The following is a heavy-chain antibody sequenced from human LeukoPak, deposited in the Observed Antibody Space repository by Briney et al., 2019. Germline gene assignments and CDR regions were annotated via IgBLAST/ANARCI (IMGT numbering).Heavy chain of an antibody. CDR1: GSSFSGYE. J-gene: IGHJ5*02. Sequence: GGSLRLSCTASGSSFSGYEMNWVRQAPGKGLEWASYISSSGSAIYYADSVKGRFIISRDNPKNSLYLQMNSLRTEDTAVYYCVRDITGRGWFDPWGQGTQVTVSS. D-gene: IGHD1-14*01. CDR3: VRDITGRGWFDP. CDR2: ISSSGSAI. V-gene: IGHV3-48*03.